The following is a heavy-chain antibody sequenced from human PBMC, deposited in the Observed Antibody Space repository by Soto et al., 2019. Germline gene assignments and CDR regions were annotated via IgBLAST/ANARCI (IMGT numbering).Heavy chain of an antibody. D-gene: IGHD3-10*01. CDR1: GFTFSSYA. J-gene: IGHJ4*02. CDR2: ISGSGGST. CDR3: AKGDDYYGSGMGY. V-gene: IGHV3-23*01. Sequence: EVQLLESGGGLVQPGGSLRLSCAASGFTFSSYAMSWVRQARGKGLEWVSAISGSGGSTYYADSVKGRFTISRDNSKNTLYLQMNSLRAEDMVVYYCAKGDDYYGSGMGYWGQGTLVTVSS.